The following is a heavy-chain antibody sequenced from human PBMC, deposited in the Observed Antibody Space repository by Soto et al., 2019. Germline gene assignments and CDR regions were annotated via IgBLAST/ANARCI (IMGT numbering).Heavy chain of an antibody. V-gene: IGHV3-30*19. Sequence: QVQLVESGGGGVQPGGSLRLSCTASGFTFSSYGMHWVRQAPGKGLQWVAVIPHDGTYQYYLDSVKGRFTISRDNSKDTLYLQMNSLRVEDTAVYYCVRDDDNLDNGLDHWGQGTLVTVSS. CDR1: GFTFSSYG. J-gene: IGHJ4*02. CDR3: VRDDDNLDNGLDH. CDR2: IPHDGTYQ. D-gene: IGHD1-1*01.